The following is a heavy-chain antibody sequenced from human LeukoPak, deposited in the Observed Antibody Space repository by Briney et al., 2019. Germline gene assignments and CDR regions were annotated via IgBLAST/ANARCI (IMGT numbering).Heavy chain of an antibody. J-gene: IGHJ5*02. CDR2: INGGGSKT. V-gene: IGHV3-23*01. CDR1: GFTFSSYA. Sequence: QPGGSLILSCAASGFTFSSYAISWVRQAPGKGLEWVSAINGGGSKTYYADFAKGRFTISRDNAKNTVYMQMNSLRAEDTALYYCAKDPGPNWGSDWFDPWGQGTLVTVSS. D-gene: IGHD7-27*01. CDR3: AKDPGPNWGSDWFDP.